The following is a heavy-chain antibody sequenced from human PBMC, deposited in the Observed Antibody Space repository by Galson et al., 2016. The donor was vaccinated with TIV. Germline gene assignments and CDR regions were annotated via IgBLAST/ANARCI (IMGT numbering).Heavy chain of an antibody. D-gene: IGHD5-18*01. CDR2: MYPADSDF. Sequence: QSGAEVKKPGESLKISCKASGYSISSYWIAWVRQMPGKGLEWMGIMYPADSDFKYSPSFEGQVTISADEFTNTAYLRWSSLEASDTAMYYCARATGYSGYNYGYVDFWGQGTQVTVSS. V-gene: IGHV5-51*03. J-gene: IGHJ4*02. CDR3: ARATGYSGYNYGYVDF. CDR1: GYSISSYW.